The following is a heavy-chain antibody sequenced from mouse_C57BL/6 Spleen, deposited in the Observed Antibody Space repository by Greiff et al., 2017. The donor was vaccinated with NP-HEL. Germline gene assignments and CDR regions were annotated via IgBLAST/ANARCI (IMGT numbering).Heavy chain of an antibody. J-gene: IGHJ3*01. CDR1: GYTFTSYT. CDR2: INPSSGYT. D-gene: IGHD1-1*01. V-gene: IGHV1-4*01. Sequence: VQLQQSGAELARPGASVKMSCKASGYTFTSYTMHWVKQRPGQGLEWIGYINPSSGYTKYNQKFKDKATLTADKSSSTAYMQLSSLTSEDSAVYYCASDYGSRYGLAYWGQGTLVTVSA. CDR3: ASDYGSRYGLAY.